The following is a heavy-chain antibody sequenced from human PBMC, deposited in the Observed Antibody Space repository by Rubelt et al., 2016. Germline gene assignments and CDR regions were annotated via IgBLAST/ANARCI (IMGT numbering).Heavy chain of an antibody. D-gene: IGHD2-2*01. Sequence: EVHLVESGGGLVKPGGSLRLSCAASGFTFSNAWMNWVRQAPGKGLEWVGRIKSKTDGGTTDYAAPVKCRFTISRDDSKNTVYLQRNTLKTEDTAVYYCATRRGCGSTNCVEGGNFDYWGQGTLVTVSS. V-gene: IGHV3-15*07. CDR2: IKSKTDGGTT. CDR3: ATRRGCGSTNCVEGGNFDY. J-gene: IGHJ4*02. CDR1: GFTFSNAW.